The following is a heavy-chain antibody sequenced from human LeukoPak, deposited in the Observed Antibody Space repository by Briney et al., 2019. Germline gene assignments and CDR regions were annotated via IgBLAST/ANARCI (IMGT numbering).Heavy chain of an antibody. Sequence: KSGGSLSLSCAASGFTFSSYSMNWIGQAPGKGLEWVSSISSSTSYIYYADSVKGRFTISKDNAKNSLYLQMNSLRAEDTAVYYCARAGGSTVSHSDYWGQGTLVTVSS. CDR2: ISSSTSYI. CDR3: ARAGGSTVSHSDY. D-gene: IGHD4-17*01. V-gene: IGHV3-21*01. J-gene: IGHJ4*02. CDR1: GFTFSSYS.